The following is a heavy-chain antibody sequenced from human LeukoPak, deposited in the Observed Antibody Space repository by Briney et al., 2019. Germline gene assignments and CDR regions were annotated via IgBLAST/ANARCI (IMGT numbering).Heavy chain of an antibody. Sequence: GGSLRLSCAASGFTFSSYGVHWVRQAPGKGLEWVAVIWYDGSNKYYADSVKGRFTISRDNSKNTLYLQMNSLRAEDTAVYYCARDQGEIWFGELLVQIDYWGQGTLVTVSS. CDR1: GFTFSSYG. J-gene: IGHJ4*02. CDR3: ARDQGEIWFGELLVQIDY. D-gene: IGHD3-10*01. V-gene: IGHV3-33*01. CDR2: IWYDGSNK.